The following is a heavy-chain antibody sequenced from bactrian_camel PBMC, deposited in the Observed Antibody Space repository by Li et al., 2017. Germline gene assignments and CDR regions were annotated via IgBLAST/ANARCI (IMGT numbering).Heavy chain of an antibody. CDR2: ISAEGNT. V-gene: IGHV3S40*01. CDR3: LSSLGSDEGY. J-gene: IGHJ4*01. Sequence: LALSCGGRRFTFSSYDMGWVRQAPGKGLEWVSAISAEGNTYYADSVKGRFTISGDNAKNTLYLQLNSLQTEDTAMYYCLSSLGSDEGYWGQGTQVTVS. CDR1: RFTFSSYD. D-gene: IGHD5*01.